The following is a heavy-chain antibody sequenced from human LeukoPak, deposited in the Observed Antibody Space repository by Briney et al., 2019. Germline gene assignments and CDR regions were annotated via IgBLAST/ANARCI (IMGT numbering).Heavy chain of an antibody. J-gene: IGHJ5*02. Sequence: GGSLRLSCAASGFTFSSYWMSWVRQAPGKGLEWVANIKQDGSEKYYVDSVKGRFTISRDNAKNSLYLQMNSLRAEDTAVYYCARDIGDFWSGYDTDQSWFDPWGQGTLVTVSS. CDR2: IKQDGSEK. D-gene: IGHD3-3*01. CDR3: ARDIGDFWSGYDTDQSWFDP. V-gene: IGHV3-7*01. CDR1: GFTFSSYW.